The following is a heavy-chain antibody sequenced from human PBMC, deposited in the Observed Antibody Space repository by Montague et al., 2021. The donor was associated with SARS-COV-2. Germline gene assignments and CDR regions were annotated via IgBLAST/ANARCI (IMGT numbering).Heavy chain of an antibody. J-gene: IGHJ6*02. V-gene: IGHV2-70*11. CDR2: IDWDDDK. CDR1: GFSLSTSGVC. Sequence: PALVKPTQTLTLTCTFSGFSLSTSGVCVSWIRQPPGKALEWLARIDWDDDKYYSTSLKTRLTISKDTSKNQVVLTMTNMDPVDTATYYCARRTYDILTGYDYDMDVWGQGTTVTVSS. D-gene: IGHD3-9*01. CDR3: ARRTYDILTGYDYDMDV.